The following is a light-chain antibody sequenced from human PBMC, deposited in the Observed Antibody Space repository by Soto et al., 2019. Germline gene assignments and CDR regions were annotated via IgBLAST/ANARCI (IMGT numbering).Light chain of an antibody. CDR2: GAS. CDR1: QSVISSY. J-gene: IGKJ1*01. CDR3: QQYGSSPRT. Sequence: ENVLTQSPGTLSLSPGERATLCCRASQSVISSYLAWYQQKPGQAPRLLIYGASSRATGIPDRFSGSGSGTDFTLTISRLEPEDCAVYYCQQYGSSPRTFGQGTRWIS. V-gene: IGKV3-20*01.